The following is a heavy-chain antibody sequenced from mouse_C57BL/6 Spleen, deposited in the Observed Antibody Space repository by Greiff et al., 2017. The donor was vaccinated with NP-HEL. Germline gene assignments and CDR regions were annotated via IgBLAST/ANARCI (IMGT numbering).Heavy chain of an antibody. CDR3: ARDYSSPLYYAMDY. CDR2: IDPNSGGT. J-gene: IGHJ4*01. Sequence: VQLKQPGAELVKPGASVKLSCKASGYTFTSYWMHWVKQRPGRGLEWIGRIDPNSGGTKYNEKFKSKATLTVDKPSSTAYMQLSSLASEDSAVYYCARDYSSPLYYAMDYWGQGTSVTVSS. D-gene: IGHD2-12*01. V-gene: IGHV1-72*01. CDR1: GYTFTSYW.